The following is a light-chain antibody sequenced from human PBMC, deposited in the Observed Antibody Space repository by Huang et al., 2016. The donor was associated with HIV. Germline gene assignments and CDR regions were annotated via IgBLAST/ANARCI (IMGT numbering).Light chain of an antibody. CDR3: HQYYSFPYT. CDR1: QGISNY. V-gene: IGKV1-16*01. CDR2: SAS. Sequence: DIQMTQSPSSLSASVGDRVTVTCLASQGISNYLAWFQQKPGKAPKSLIYSASTLQTGVPSRFSGSGSGTDFTLTISGLQPDDSATYYCHQYYSFPYTFGQGTKLDIK. J-gene: IGKJ2*01.